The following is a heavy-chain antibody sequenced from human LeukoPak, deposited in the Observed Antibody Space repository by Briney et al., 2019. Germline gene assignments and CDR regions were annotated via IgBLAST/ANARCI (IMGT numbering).Heavy chain of an antibody. CDR2: IIPIFGTA. D-gene: IGHD6-19*01. Sequence: RASVKVSCKASGYTFTGYYMHWVRQAPGQGLEWMGRIIPIFGTANYAQKFQGRVTITTDESTSTAYMELSSLRSEDTAVYYCARGPFQQWLVHYWGQGTLVTVSS. J-gene: IGHJ4*02. CDR1: GYTFTGYY. CDR3: ARGPFQQWLVHY. V-gene: IGHV1-69*05.